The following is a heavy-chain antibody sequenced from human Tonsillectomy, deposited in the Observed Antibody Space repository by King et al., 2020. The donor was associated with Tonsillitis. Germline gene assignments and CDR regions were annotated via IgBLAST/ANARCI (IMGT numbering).Heavy chain of an antibody. CDR3: ARDRDITIKYYYHMDV. D-gene: IGHD3-9*01. CDR1: GFTFSSYW. CDR2: IKQDGSAK. V-gene: IGHV3-7*01. Sequence: QLVQSGGGLVQPGGSLRLSCAASGFTFSSYWMSWVRQAPGKGLEWVANIKQDGSAKYFVDSVKGRFTISRDNAKNSLYLPMNNLRAEDTDVYYCARDRDITIKYYYHMDVWGHGTTVTVSS. J-gene: IGHJ6*02.